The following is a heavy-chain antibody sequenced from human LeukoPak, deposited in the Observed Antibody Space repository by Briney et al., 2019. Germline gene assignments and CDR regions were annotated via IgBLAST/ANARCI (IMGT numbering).Heavy chain of an antibody. D-gene: IGHD5-12*01. CDR1: GFTFSSYW. J-gene: IGHJ3*02. CDR2: INTDGSST. CDR3: ARELANFQKLDAFDI. Sequence: GGSLRLSCAASGFTFSSYWMHWVRQAPGKGLVWVSRINTDGSSTSYADSVKGRFTISRDNAKNTLYLQMNSLRAEDTAVYYCARELANFQKLDAFDIWGQGTMVTVSS. V-gene: IGHV3-74*01.